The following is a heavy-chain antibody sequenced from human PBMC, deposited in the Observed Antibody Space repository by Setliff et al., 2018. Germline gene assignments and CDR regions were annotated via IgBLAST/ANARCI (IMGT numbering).Heavy chain of an antibody. J-gene: IGHJ3*02. Sequence: KTSETLSLTCTVSNGSVSTTSHYWGWVRQPPGKGLEWIGSVYYSGYTYYSPSLESRVAISVDTSKNQFSLILRSVTAADTAVYYCARGRMRGSCSGPSCTYDPFDIWGQGTPVTVSS. CDR1: NGSVSTTSHY. CDR2: VYYSGYT. CDR3: ARGRMRGSCSGPSCTYDPFDI. V-gene: IGHV4-39*07. D-gene: IGHD2-2*01.